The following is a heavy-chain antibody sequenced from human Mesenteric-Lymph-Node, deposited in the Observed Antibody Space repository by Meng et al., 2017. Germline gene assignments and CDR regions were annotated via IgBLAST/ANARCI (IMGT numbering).Heavy chain of an antibody. Sequence: GESLKISCAASGFTFSSYWMSWVRQAPGKGLEWVANIKQDGSEKYYVDSVKGRFTISRDNSKNTLYLQMNSLRAEDTAVYYCARDFNYYDSSGYLNNYFDYWGQGTLVTVSS. CDR2: IKQDGSEK. J-gene: IGHJ4*02. D-gene: IGHD3-22*01. V-gene: IGHV3-7*01. CDR1: GFTFSSYW. CDR3: ARDFNYYDSSGYLNNYFDY.